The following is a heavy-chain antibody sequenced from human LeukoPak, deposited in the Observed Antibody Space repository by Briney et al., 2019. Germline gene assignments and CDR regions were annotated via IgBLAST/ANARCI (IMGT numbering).Heavy chain of an antibody. CDR2: IYHSGST. CDR1: GYSISSGNS. V-gene: IGHV4-38-2*02. J-gene: IGHJ4*02. CDR3: AREVGPGGDY. Sequence: SETLSLACTVSGYSISSGNSWGWIRQPPGKGLEWIGSIYHSGSTYYNPSLKSRVTISVDTSKNQFSLKLSSVTAADTAVYYCAREVGPGGDYWGQGTLVTVSS.